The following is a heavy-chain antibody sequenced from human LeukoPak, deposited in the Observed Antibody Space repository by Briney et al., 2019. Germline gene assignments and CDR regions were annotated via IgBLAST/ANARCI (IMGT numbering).Heavy chain of an antibody. D-gene: IGHD3-10*01. V-gene: IGHV1-18*01. CDR2: ISGYNGHT. J-gene: IGHJ6*03. CDR3: ARDAPRGGDHFYLGV. Sequence: ASVKVSCKSSGYTFTSYGVSWVRQAPGQGLEWMGWISGYNGHTKYAQNFQGRVTMTTDASTSTAYMELRSLTSDDTAVYYWARDAPRGGDHFYLGVWGKGTTVTVSS. CDR1: GYTFTSYG.